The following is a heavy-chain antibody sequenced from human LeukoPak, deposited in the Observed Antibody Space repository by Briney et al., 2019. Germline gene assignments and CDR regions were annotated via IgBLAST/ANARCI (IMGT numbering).Heavy chain of an antibody. CDR1: GYTFTSYG. CDR3: ARVPTRYDSSCHNDY. D-gene: IGHD3-22*01. V-gene: IGHV1-18*01. Sequence: ASVTVCCKASGYTFTSYGISWVRQAPGQGLEWMGWISAYNGNTNYAQKLQGRVTMTTDTSTSTAYMELRSLRSDDTAVYYCARVPTRYDSSCHNDYWGQGTLVTASS. CDR2: ISAYNGNT. J-gene: IGHJ4*02.